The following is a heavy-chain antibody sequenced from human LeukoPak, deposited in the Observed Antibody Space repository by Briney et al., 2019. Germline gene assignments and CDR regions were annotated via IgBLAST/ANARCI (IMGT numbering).Heavy chain of an antibody. D-gene: IGHD4-17*01. CDR2: IGTAGDT. Sequence: GGSLRLSCAASGFTFSSYDMHWVRQATGKGLEWVSAIGTAGDTYYPGSVTGRFTISRENAKNSLCLQMNSLRAGDTAVYYCARGGLYGDYGNNFDYWGQGTLVTVSS. CDR3: ARGGLYGDYGNNFDY. CDR1: GFTFSSYD. J-gene: IGHJ4*02. V-gene: IGHV3-13*01.